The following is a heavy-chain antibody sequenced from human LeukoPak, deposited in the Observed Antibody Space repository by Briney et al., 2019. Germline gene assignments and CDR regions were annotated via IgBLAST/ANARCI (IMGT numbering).Heavy chain of an antibody. Sequence: GGSLRLSCAASGFTFSSYGMHWVRQAPGKGLEWVAVIWYDGSNKYYADSVKGRFTISRDNSKNTLYLQMNSLRAEDTAVYYCAKQGLDYYDSSGYSYFDYWGQGTLVTVSS. V-gene: IGHV3-33*06. CDR1: GFTFSSYG. J-gene: IGHJ4*02. CDR3: AKQGLDYYDSSGYSYFDY. D-gene: IGHD3-22*01. CDR2: IWYDGSNK.